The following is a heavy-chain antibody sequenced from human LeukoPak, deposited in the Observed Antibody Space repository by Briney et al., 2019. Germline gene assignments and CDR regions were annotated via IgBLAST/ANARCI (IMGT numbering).Heavy chain of an antibody. V-gene: IGHV1-18*01. CDR3: ARDAREVLFWFGEFFP. D-gene: IGHD3-10*01. CDR2: ISGYNGKT. Sequence: EASVKVSCKASGYIFTSYGISWVRQAPGQGLEWMGWISGYNGKTNYAQKFQGRVTMTTDTSTSTAYMELRSLRSDDTAVYYCARDAREVLFWFGEFFPWGQGTLVTVSS. J-gene: IGHJ5*02. CDR1: GYIFTSYG.